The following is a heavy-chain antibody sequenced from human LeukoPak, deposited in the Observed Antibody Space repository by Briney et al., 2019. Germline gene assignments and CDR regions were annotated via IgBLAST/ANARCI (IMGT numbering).Heavy chain of an antibody. D-gene: IGHD1-26*01. CDR2: ISAYNGNT. V-gene: IGHV1-18*01. CDR1: GYTFTSYG. Sequence: ASVKVSCKASGYTFTSYGISWVRQARGQGLKWMGWISAYNGNTNYAQKLQGRVTMTTDTSTSTAYMELRSLRSDDTAVYYCARVSGMGAGLPLDYWGQGTLVTVSS. CDR3: ARVSGMGAGLPLDY. J-gene: IGHJ4*02.